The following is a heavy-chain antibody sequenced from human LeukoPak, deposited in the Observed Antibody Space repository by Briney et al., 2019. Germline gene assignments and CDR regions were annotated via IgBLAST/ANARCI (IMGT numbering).Heavy chain of an antibody. CDR3: ARDMGYYDFWSGYSINFDY. CDR2: IKQDGSEK. V-gene: IGHV3-7*01. CDR1: GFTFSSYW. D-gene: IGHD3-3*01. J-gene: IGHJ4*02. Sequence: PGGSLRLSCAASGFTFSSYWMSWVRQAPGKGLEWVASIKQDGSEKYYVDSVKGRFTISRDNAKNSLYLQMNSLRAEDTAVYYCARDMGYYDFWSGYSINFDYWGQGTLVTVSS.